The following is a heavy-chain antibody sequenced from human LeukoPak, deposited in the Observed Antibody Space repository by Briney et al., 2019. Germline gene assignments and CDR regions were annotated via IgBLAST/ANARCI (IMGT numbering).Heavy chain of an antibody. V-gene: IGHV3-30*18. Sequence: PGRSLRLSCAASGFTFSSYGMHWVRQAPGKGLEWVAFISYDGSNKYYADSVKGRFTISRDNSKNTLYLQMNSLRAEDTAVYYCAKDQHSSGWYYFDYWGQGTLVTVSS. CDR2: ISYDGSNK. CDR3: AKDQHSSGWYYFDY. D-gene: IGHD6-19*01. CDR1: GFTFSSYG. J-gene: IGHJ4*02.